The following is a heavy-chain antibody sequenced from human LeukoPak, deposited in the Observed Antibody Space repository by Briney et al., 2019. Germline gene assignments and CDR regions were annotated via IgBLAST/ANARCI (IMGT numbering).Heavy chain of an antibody. CDR1: GYAFTDYY. V-gene: IGHV1-2*02. CDR2: INPNSGGT. J-gene: IGHJ4*02. CDR3: ARALSLDY. Sequence: ASVKVSCKASGYAFTDYYIDWVRQAPGQGLEWMGWINPNSGGTNYAQKFQGRVTMTRDTSISTAYVELSSLRSDDTAVYYCARALSLDYWGQGTLVAVSS.